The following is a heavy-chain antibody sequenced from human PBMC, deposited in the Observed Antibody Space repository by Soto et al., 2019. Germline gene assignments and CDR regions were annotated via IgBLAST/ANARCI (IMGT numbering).Heavy chain of an antibody. J-gene: IGHJ4*02. CDR2: ISGSGGST. V-gene: IGHV3-23*01. CDR1: GFTFSSYA. CDR3: VKYRPLFTRLDYFDY. D-gene: IGHD3-16*02. Sequence: GGSLRLSCAASGFTFSSYAMSWVRQAPGKGLEWVSAISGSGGSTYYADSVKGRFTISRDNSKNTLYLQMNSLRAEDTAVYYCVKYRPLFTRLDYFDYWGQGTLVTVSS.